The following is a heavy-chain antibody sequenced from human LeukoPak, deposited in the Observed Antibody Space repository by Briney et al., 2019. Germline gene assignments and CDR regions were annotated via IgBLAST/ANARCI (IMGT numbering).Heavy chain of an antibody. Sequence: GGSLRLSCAASGFTFSSYSMNWVRQAPGKGLEWVSYISSSSSTIYYADSVKGRFTISRDNAKNSLYLQMNSLRAEDTAVYYCARVQEYGDYPPPFDYWGQGTLVTVSS. CDR2: ISSSSSTI. V-gene: IGHV3-48*01. D-gene: IGHD4-17*01. CDR3: ARVQEYGDYPPPFDY. J-gene: IGHJ4*02. CDR1: GFTFSSYS.